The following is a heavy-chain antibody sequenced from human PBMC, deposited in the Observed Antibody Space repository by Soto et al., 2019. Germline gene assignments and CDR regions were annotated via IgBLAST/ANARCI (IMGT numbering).Heavy chain of an antibody. CDR1: GGSISSYY. CDR3: ARWGPGSDGDASYYYYYMDV. V-gene: IGHV4-59*01. J-gene: IGHJ6*03. CDR2: IYYSGST. Sequence: SETLSLTCTVSGGSISSYYWSWIRQPPGKGLEWIGYIYYSGSTNYNPSLKSRVTISVDTSKNQFSLKLSSVTAADTAVYYCARWGPGSDGDASYYYYYMDVWGKGTTVTVSS. D-gene: IGHD4-17*01.